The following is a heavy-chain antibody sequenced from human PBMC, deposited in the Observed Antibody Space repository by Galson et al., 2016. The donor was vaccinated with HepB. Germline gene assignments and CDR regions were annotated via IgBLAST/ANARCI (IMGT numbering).Heavy chain of an antibody. CDR3: ALSTRHVTFEN. D-gene: IGHD3-10*02. CDR2: IYYSGTI. CDR1: SASINDYY. V-gene: IGHV4-59*01. Sequence: SETLSLTCDVSSASINDYYWSWVRLAPGRGLEWIGYIYYSGTINCNPSLESRVTLSIHTSKTQFSLNLKSVTAADTAAYYCALSTRHVTFENWGQGTMVTVAS. J-gene: IGHJ3*02.